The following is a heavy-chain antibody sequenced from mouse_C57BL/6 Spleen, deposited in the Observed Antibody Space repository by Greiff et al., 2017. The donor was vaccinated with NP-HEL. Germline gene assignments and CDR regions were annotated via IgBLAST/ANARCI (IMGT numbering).Heavy chain of an antibody. Sequence: QVQLQQPGAELVRPGSSVKLSCKASGYTFTSYWMDWVKQRPGQGLEWIGNIYPSDSETHYNQKFKDKATLTVDKSSSTAYMQLSSLTSEDSAVYYCARSLLRRYFDVWGTGTTVTVSS. CDR1: GYTFTSYW. CDR3: ARSLLRRYFDV. CDR2: IYPSDSET. D-gene: IGHD1-2*01. J-gene: IGHJ1*03. V-gene: IGHV1-61*01.